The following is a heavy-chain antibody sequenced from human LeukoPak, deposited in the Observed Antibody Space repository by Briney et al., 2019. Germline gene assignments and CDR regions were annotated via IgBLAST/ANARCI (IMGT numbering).Heavy chain of an antibody. Sequence: SETLSLTCAVSGGSISSSNWWSWVRQPPGKGLEWIGEIYHSGSTNYNPSLKSRVTISVDKSKNQFSLKLSSVTAADTAVYYCARIAARPRNPYYYYYYMDVWGKGTTVTVSS. CDR3: ARIAARPRNPYYYYYYMDV. D-gene: IGHD6-6*01. J-gene: IGHJ6*03. CDR2: IYHSGST. CDR1: GGSISSSNW. V-gene: IGHV4-4*02.